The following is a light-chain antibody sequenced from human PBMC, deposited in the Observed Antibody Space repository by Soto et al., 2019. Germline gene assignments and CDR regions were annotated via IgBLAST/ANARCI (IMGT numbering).Light chain of an antibody. CDR1: QSIRNW. Sequence: DIQMTQSPSTLSASVGDRVTITCRASQSIRNWLAWYQQNPGKAPNLLIFDASSLQSGVPSRFSGSGSGTEFTLTISSLQPDDFATYYCQQYNSYSPWTFGQGTKVDIK. CDR2: DAS. V-gene: IGKV1-5*01. J-gene: IGKJ1*01. CDR3: QQYNSYSPWT.